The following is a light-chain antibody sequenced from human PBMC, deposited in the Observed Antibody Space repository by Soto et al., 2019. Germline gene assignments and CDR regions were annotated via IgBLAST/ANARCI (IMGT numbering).Light chain of an antibody. CDR3: LLSYPGRGG. J-gene: IGLJ3*02. CDR1: TGAVTSGHY. Sequence: QTVVTQEPSLTVSPGGTVTLTCGSSTGAVTSGHYPHWFQQKPGQAPRTLIYDTTKKYSWTPARFSGSLLGGKAALTLSGAQPEDEAEYYCLLSYPGRGGFGGGTKLTVL. V-gene: IGLV7-46*01. CDR2: DTT.